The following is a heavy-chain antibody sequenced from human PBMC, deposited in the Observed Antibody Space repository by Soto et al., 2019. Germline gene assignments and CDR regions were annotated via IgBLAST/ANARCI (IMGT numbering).Heavy chain of an antibody. V-gene: IGHV3-23*01. CDR1: GFPFSTYE. J-gene: IGHJ5*02. CDR3: VKGGWLDD. CDR2: ITSSGGPT. Sequence: EVQLLESGGGLIQPGGSLRLSCAASGFPFSTYEMTWARQSPGKGLEWVAFITSSGGPTYYADSVRVRFTISRDNSKNTLYLQMDSLRVEDTARYYCVKGGWLDDWGQGTRVTVSS.